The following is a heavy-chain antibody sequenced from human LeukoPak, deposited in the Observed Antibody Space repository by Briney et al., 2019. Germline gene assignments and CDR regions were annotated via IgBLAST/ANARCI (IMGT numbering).Heavy chain of an antibody. V-gene: IGHV3-23*01. D-gene: IGHD4-23*01. CDR2: ISGSGGST. Sequence: PGGSLRLSCAASGFTVSSYVMSWVRQAPGKGLERVSAISGSGGSTYYADSVKGRFTISRDNSKNTLYLQMNSLRAEDTAVYYCAARSLYGGSVDYWGQGTLVTVSS. CDR1: GFTVSSYV. CDR3: AARSLYGGSVDY. J-gene: IGHJ4*02.